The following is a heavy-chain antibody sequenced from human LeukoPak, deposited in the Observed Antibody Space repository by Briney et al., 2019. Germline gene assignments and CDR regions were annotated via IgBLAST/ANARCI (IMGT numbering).Heavy chain of an antibody. D-gene: IGHD3-10*01. Sequence: PGRSLRLSCAASGFTFDDYAMHWVRQAPGKGLEWVSGISWNSGSIGYADSVKGRFTISRDNAKNTLYLQMNSLRAEDTAVYYCARVPTMVRGVIITDYYYYYYMDVWGKGTTVTVSS. CDR3: ARVPTMVRGVIITDYYYYYYMDV. J-gene: IGHJ6*03. CDR2: ISWNSGSI. V-gene: IGHV3-9*01. CDR1: GFTFDDYA.